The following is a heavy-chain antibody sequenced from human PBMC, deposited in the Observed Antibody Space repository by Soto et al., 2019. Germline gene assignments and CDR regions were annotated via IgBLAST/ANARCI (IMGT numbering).Heavy chain of an antibody. D-gene: IGHD2-15*01. CDR1: GFTFSSYA. Sequence: QVQLVESGGGVVQPGRSLRLSCAASGFTFSSYAMHWVRQAPGKGLEWVAVISYDGSNKYYADSVKGRFTISRDNSKNTLYLQMNSLRAEDTAVYYCARAFYFSVVVVAATLPCDYWGQGTLVTVSS. CDR2: ISYDGSNK. J-gene: IGHJ4*02. CDR3: ARAFYFSVVVVAATLPCDY. V-gene: IGHV3-30-3*01.